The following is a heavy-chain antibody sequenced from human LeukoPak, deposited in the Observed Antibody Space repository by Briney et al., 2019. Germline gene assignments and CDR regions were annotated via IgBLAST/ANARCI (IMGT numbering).Heavy chain of an antibody. CDR1: GGSISSYY. CDR3: ARWYSSGFFDY. D-gene: IGHD6-25*01. CDR2: IYYSGST. J-gene: IGHJ4*02. Sequence: SETLSLTCIVSGGSISSYYWSWIRQPPGKGLEWIGYIYYSGSTNYNPSLKSRVTISVDTSKNQFSLKLISVTSADTAVYYCARWYSSGFFDYWGQGTLVTVSS. V-gene: IGHV4-59*01.